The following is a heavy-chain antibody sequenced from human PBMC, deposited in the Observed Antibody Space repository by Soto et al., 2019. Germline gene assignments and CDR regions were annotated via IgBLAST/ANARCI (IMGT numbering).Heavy chain of an antibody. D-gene: IGHD6-6*01. Sequence: QVPLVESGGGVVQPGRSLRLSCAASGFTFRNHGMHWVRQAPGKGREWVAIIWYDGSNQYYVDSVKGRFTISRDNSKNMLWLQMNSLRTEDTAVYYCARDRGAARVDLWGQGTLVTVSS. CDR3: ARDRGAARVDL. CDR1: GFTFRNHG. CDR2: IWYDGSNQ. V-gene: IGHV3-33*01. J-gene: IGHJ5*02.